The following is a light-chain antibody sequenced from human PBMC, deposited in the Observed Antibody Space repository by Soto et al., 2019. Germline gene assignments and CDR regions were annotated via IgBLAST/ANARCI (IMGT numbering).Light chain of an antibody. Sequence: QSVLTQPPSASGSPGQSVTISRTGTSSDVGGYNYVSWYQQHPAKAPKFMIFEVSRRPSGVPDRFSGSKSGNTPSLTVSGLQADDEADYYCSSYAGSNNPVVFGGGTKLTVL. J-gene: IGLJ2*01. CDR3: SSYAGSNNPVV. V-gene: IGLV2-8*01. CDR2: EVS. CDR1: SSDVGGYNY.